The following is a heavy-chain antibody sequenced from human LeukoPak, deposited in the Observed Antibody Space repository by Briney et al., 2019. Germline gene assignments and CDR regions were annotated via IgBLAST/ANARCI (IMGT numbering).Heavy chain of an antibody. CDR3: ARDPLGYYYMDV. V-gene: IGHV3-23*01. CDR1: GFTFSSYA. CDR2: ISGSGGST. Sequence: PGGSLRLSCAASGFTFSSYAMSWVRQAPGKGLEWVSAISGSGGSTYYADSVKGRFTISRDNAKNSLYLQMNSLRAEDTAVYYCARDPLGYYYMDVWGKGTTVTISS. J-gene: IGHJ6*03.